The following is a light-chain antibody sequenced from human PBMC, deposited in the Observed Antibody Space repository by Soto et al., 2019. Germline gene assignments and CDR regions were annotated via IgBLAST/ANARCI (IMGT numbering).Light chain of an antibody. CDR3: QQRSDWPIT. CDR2: DAS. CDR1: QTVYRY. Sequence: EIVLTQSPATLSLSPGERATLSCRASQTVYRYLAWYQQKPGQAPRLLIYDASNRATGIPARFSGSGSGTDFTLTVSRVEPEDIAVYYCQQRSDWPITFGQGTRLEIK. J-gene: IGKJ5*01. V-gene: IGKV3-11*01.